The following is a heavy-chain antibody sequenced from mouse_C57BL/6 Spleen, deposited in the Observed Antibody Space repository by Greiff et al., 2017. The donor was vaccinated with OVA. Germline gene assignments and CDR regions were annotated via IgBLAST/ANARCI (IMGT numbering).Heavy chain of an antibody. CDR3: TRGDYTWFAY. D-gene: IGHD2-4*01. J-gene: IGHJ3*01. Sequence: VQLQQSGAELVRPGASVTLSCKASGYTFTDYEMHWVKQTPVHGLEWIGAIDPETGGTAYNQKFEGKAILTADKSSSTAYMELRSLTSEDSAVYYCTRGDYTWFAYWGQGTLVTVSA. CDR1: GYTFTDYE. CDR2: IDPETGGT. V-gene: IGHV1-15*01.